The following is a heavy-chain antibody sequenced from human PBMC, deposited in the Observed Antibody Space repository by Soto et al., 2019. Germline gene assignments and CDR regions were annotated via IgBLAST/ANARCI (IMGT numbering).Heavy chain of an antibody. V-gene: IGHV4-34*01. Sequence: SETLSLTCAVYGESFSGYYWTWIRQPPGKGLEWIGEINDSGSTNYSPSLKSRVTISVDTSKNQFSLRLSSVTAADSAVYYCAGLSTVTTDFDYWGQGTLVTVSS. CDR3: AGLSTVTTDFDY. D-gene: IGHD4-17*01. CDR1: GESFSGYY. J-gene: IGHJ4*02. CDR2: INDSGST.